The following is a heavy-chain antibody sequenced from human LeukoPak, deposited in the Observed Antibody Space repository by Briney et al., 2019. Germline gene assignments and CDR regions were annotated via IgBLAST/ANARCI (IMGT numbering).Heavy chain of an antibody. CDR2: IKSKTDGGTT. J-gene: IGHJ3*02. Sequence: PGGSLSLSCAASGFTFSNAWMSWVRQAPGKGLEWVGRIKSKTDGGTTDYAAPVKGRFTISRDDAKNTLYLQMNSLKTADTAVYYCTTSLAYCGGDCYSDDAFDIWGQGTMVTVSS. V-gene: IGHV3-15*01. D-gene: IGHD2-21*02. CDR3: TTSLAYCGGDCYSDDAFDI. CDR1: GFTFSNAW.